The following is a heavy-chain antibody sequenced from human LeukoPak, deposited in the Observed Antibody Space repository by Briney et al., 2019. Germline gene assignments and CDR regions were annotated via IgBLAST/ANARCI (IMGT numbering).Heavy chain of an antibody. CDR3: ARVRPLVVVPAALDV. D-gene: IGHD2-2*01. Sequence: PSETLSLTCTVSGGSISSGGYYWSWIRQPPGKGLEWIGYIYHSGSTYYNPSLKGRVTISVDRSKNQFSLKLSSVTAADTAVYYCARVRPLVVVPAALDVWGKGTTVTVSS. V-gene: IGHV4-30-2*01. J-gene: IGHJ6*04. CDR2: IYHSGST. CDR1: GGSISSGGYY.